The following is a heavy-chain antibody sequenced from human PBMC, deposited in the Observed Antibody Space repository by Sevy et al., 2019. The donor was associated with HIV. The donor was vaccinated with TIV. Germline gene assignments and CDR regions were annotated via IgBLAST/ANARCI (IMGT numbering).Heavy chain of an antibody. CDR1: AFTLNNTW. V-gene: IGHV3-15*05. Sequence: GGSLRLSCAGSAFTLNNTWMSWVRQAPGKGLEWVGRIKSKRDGGTTDYGAPVRGRFIISRDDLKNTVYLEMNSLKSEDTGVYYCTTDPPGYYYGSGTAPYMDVWGKGTTVTVSS. J-gene: IGHJ6*04. CDR2: IKSKRDGGTT. CDR3: TTDPPGYYYGSGTAPYMDV. D-gene: IGHD3-10*01.